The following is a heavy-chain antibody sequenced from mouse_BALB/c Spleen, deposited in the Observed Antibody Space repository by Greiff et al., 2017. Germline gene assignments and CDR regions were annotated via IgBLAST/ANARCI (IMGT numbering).Heavy chain of an antibody. J-gene: IGHJ2*01. V-gene: IGHV1S137*01. CDR1: GYTFTDYA. CDR2: ISTYYGDA. Sequence: QVQLQQSGAELVRPGVSVTISCTGSGYTFTDYAMHWVKQCHAKSLEWIGVISTYYGDASYKQKFTGKATMTVDNSSSTAYMELARLTYEDSAIYNCARKELKNDGPLDYWGKGTTLTVSS. D-gene: IGHD2-12*01. CDR3: ARKELKNDGPLDY.